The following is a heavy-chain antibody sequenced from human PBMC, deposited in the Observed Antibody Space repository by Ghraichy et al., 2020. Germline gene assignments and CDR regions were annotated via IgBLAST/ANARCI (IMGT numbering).Heavy chain of an antibody. V-gene: IGHV5-51*01. Sequence: GGSLNISCKGSGYSFTTYWIAWVRQMPGKGLEWMGIIYPPDSDTRYSPSFQGQVTISVDNSINTAYLQWSRLKASDTAIYYCARVHRNWFDPWGQGTPVTVSS. CDR3: ARVHRNWFDP. CDR1: GYSFTTYW. J-gene: IGHJ5*02. CDR2: IYPPDSDT.